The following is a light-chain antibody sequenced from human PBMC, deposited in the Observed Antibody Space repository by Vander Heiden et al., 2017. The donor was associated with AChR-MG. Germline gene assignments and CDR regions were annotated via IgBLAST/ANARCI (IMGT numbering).Light chain of an antibody. CDR2: VNSDGSH. CDR1: SGHRTSA. V-gene: IGLV4-69*01. Sequence: QLVLTQSPSASASLGASVTVTCTLSSGHRTSAIAWHQQQPEKGPRYLMKVNSDGSHSKGDGIPDRFSGSGSGTERYLTISSLQSEDEADYYCQTWGTGIRVFGGGTKLTVL. CDR3: QTWGTGIRV. J-gene: IGLJ3*02.